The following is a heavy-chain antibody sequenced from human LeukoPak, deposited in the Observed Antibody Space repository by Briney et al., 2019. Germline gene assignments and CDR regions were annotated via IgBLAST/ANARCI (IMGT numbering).Heavy chain of an antibody. Sequence: ASVKVSCKASGYTFTSYDINWVRQATGQGLEWMGWMNPNSGNTGYAQKFQGRVTMTRNTSISTAYMELSSLRSEDTAVYYCAVTMVRGAIFDYWGQGTLVTVSS. J-gene: IGHJ4*02. V-gene: IGHV1-8*01. CDR1: GYTFTSYD. CDR2: MNPNSGNT. CDR3: AVTMVRGAIFDY. D-gene: IGHD3-10*01.